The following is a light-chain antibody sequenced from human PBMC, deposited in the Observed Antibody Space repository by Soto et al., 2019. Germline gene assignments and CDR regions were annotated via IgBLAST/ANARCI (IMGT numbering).Light chain of an antibody. CDR1: SSDVGGYNY. Sequence: QSALTQPASVSRSPGQSITISCTGTSSDVGGYNYVSWYQQHPGKAPKLMIYEVSNRPSGVSNRFSGSKSGNTASLTISGLQAEDEPAYSCSSYTSSSTRVFGGGTKLTVL. J-gene: IGLJ3*02. V-gene: IGLV2-14*01. CDR2: EVS. CDR3: SSYTSSSTRV.